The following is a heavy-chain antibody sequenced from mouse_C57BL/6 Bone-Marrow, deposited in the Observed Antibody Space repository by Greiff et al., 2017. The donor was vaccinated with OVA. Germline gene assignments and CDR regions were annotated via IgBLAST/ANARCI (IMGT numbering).Heavy chain of an antibody. V-gene: IGHV2-2*01. CDR1: GFSLTSYG. CDR2: IWSGGST. D-gene: IGHD1-1*01. J-gene: IGHJ3*01. Sequence: QVQLKQSGPGLVQPSQSLSITCTVSGFSLTSYGVHWVRQSPGKGLEWLGVIWSGGSTDYNAAFISRLSISKDNSKSQVFFKMNSLQADDTAIYYCASPPSCYSRGGFAYWGQGTLVTVSA. CDR3: ASPPSCYSRGGFAY.